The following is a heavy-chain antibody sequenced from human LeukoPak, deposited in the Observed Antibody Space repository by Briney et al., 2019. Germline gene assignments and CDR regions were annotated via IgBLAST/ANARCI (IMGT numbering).Heavy chain of an antibody. CDR2: ISHGGTP. V-gene: IGHV4-34*01. D-gene: IGHD1-26*01. J-gene: IGHJ4*02. Sequence: SETLSLTCAVSGGSLSPYYWTWIRQTPGKGLQWIGEISHGGTPNIDPSLKSRVAMSVDTSRNQVSLKVASVTAADTAVYFCARVEGRGSYTPYYFDYWGQGTLVTVSS. CDR3: ARVEGRGSYTPYYFDY. CDR1: GGSLSPYY.